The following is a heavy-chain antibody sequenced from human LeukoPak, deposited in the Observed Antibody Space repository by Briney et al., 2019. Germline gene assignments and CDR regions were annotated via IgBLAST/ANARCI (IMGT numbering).Heavy chain of an antibody. D-gene: IGHD3-22*01. J-gene: IGHJ4*02. CDR1: GFTFRIHG. V-gene: IGHV3-30*02. Sequence: RGSLRLSCAASGFTFRIHGVRWVRQAPGKGLEWVAFIRYDGNNKYYTDSVKGRFTISRDNSKNSVYLHMNSLRAEDTAVYYCAKDPTHFRVWDDYDNTRLNSWGQGTLVTVSS. CDR2: IRYDGNNK. CDR3: AKDPTHFRVWDDYDNTRLNS.